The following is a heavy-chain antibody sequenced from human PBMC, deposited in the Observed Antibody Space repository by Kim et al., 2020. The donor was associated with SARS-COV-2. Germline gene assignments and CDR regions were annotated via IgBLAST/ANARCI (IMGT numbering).Heavy chain of an antibody. CDR3: AKAEVLLWFGESMDV. V-gene: IGHV3-23*01. D-gene: IGHD3-10*01. J-gene: IGHJ6*02. CDR1: GFTFSIYA. Sequence: GGSLRLSCAASGFTFSIYAMSWVRQAPGKVLEWVSAISGSGGSTYYAASVKGRFTISRDNSKNTLYLQMNSLRAEDTAVYYCAKAEVLLWFGESMDVWGQGTTVTVSS. CDR2: ISGSGGST.